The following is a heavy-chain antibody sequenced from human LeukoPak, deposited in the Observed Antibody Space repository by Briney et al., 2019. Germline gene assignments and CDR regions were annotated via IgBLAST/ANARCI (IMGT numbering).Heavy chain of an antibody. V-gene: IGHV1-46*03. Sequence: GASVKVSCKASGYTFTSYYMHWVRQAPGQGLEWMGIINPSGGSTSYAQKFQGRVTMTRDTSTSTVYVELSSLRSEDTAVYHCAGIVATNDAFDIWGQGTMVTVSS. D-gene: IGHD5-12*01. CDR2: INPSGGST. CDR1: GYTFTSYY. J-gene: IGHJ3*02. CDR3: AGIVATNDAFDI.